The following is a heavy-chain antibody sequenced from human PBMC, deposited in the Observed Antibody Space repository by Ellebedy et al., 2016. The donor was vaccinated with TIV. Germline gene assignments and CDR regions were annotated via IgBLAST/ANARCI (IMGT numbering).Heavy chain of an antibody. Sequence: GGSLRLSCKGSGYRFTSYWIGWVRQMPRKGLERMGIIYPGDSDTRYSPSFQGQVTISADKSISTAYLQWSSLKASDTAMYYCARQPHYYDSSGYYRGYFDYWGQGTLVTVSS. V-gene: IGHV5-51*01. CDR2: IYPGDSDT. J-gene: IGHJ4*02. CDR1: GYRFTSYW. D-gene: IGHD3-22*01. CDR3: ARQPHYYDSSGYYRGYFDY.